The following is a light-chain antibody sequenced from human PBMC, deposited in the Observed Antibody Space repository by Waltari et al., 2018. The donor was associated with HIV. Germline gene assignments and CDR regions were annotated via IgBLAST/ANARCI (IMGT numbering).Light chain of an antibody. Sequence: QSALTQPASMSGSPGQSITISCTGSSLDIGLDAFVSWYKHLPNMATQLIIYGVNRRPPGVPSRFSASKSGDVASLTISGLQAEDEADYYCTSHTLTRILLFGGGTRLTV. CDR1: SLDIGLDAF. CDR2: GVN. J-gene: IGLJ3*02. CDR3: TSHTLTRILL. V-gene: IGLV2-14*01.